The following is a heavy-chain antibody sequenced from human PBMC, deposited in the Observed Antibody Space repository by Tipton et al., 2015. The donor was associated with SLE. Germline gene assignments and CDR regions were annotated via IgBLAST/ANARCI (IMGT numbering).Heavy chain of an antibody. D-gene: IGHD6-13*01. CDR3: AIDRGLATGSLPYNWFDP. V-gene: IGHV4-31*03. Sequence: TLSLTCTFSGDSLSSGGFYWSWIRQHPGKGLEWIGYIYFSGSTYYHPSLKSRVIISIDTSKNHFSLKLISVTAADTAVYYCAIDRGLATGSLPYNWFDPWGQGTLVTVSS. CDR2: IYFSGST. J-gene: IGHJ5*02. CDR1: GDSLSSGGFY.